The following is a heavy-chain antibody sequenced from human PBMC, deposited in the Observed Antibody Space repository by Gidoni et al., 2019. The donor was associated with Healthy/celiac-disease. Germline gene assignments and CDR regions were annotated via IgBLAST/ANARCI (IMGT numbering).Heavy chain of an antibody. V-gene: IGHV4-39*01. Sequence: QLQLQESGPGLVKPSETLSLTCTVSGGSISSSSYYWGWIRQPPGKGLEWIGSIYYSGSTYYNPSLKSRVTISVDTSKNQFSLKLSSVTAADTAVYYCARSEKGAAAGWFDPWGQGTLVTVSS. J-gene: IGHJ5*02. D-gene: IGHD6-13*01. CDR3: ARSEKGAAAGWFDP. CDR2: IYYSGST. CDR1: GGSISSSSYY.